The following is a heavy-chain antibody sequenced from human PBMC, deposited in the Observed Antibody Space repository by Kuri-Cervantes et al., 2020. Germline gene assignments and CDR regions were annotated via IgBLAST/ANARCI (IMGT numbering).Heavy chain of an antibody. CDR1: GFTFSSYD. V-gene: IGHV3-13*01. CDR2: IGTAGDT. J-gene: IGHJ4*02. CDR3: AREGTDIVVVPAAFAGEGAPLGY. Sequence: GESLKISCAASGFTFSSYDMHWVRQATGKGLEWVSAIGTAGDTYYPGSVKGRFTISRENAKNSLYLQMNSLRAEDTAVYYCAREGTDIVVVPAAFAGEGAPLGYWGQGTLVTVSS. D-gene: IGHD2-2*01.